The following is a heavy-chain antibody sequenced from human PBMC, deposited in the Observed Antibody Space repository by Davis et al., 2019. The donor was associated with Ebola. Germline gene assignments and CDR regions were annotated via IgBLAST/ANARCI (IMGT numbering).Heavy chain of an antibody. CDR1: GFTFSSYG. J-gene: IGHJ6*02. D-gene: IGHD2-8*01. CDR2: IWYDGSNK. V-gene: IGHV3-33*01. Sequence: GESLKISCAASGFTFSSYGMHWVRQAPGKGLEWVAVIWYDGSNKYYADSVKGRFTISRDNSKNTLYLQMNSLRAEDTAVYYCARNGLWSYGMDVWGQGTTVTVSS. CDR3: ARNGLWSYGMDV.